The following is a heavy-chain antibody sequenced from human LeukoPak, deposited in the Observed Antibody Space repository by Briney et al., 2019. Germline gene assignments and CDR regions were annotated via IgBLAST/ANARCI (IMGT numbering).Heavy chain of an antibody. CDR2: IKPDGSEK. J-gene: IGHJ4*02. Sequence: GGSLRLSCAASGFTFTSYSMTWVRQAPGKGLEWVAIIKPDGSEKYYVDSVKGRFTISRDNAENSLFLQMNGLRPEDTAVFYCARGQYTDGLSYWGQGTLVTVSS. V-gene: IGHV3-7*03. CDR1: GFTFTSYS. CDR3: ARGQYTDGLSY. D-gene: IGHD5-24*01.